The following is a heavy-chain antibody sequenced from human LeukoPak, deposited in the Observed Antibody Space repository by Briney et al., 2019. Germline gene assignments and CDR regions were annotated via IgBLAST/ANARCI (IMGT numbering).Heavy chain of an antibody. D-gene: IGHD2-2*01. Sequence: SETLSLTCTVSGGSISSSSYYWGWIRQPPGKGLEGIGSIYYSGSTYYNPSLKSRVTISVDTSKNQFSLKLSSVTAADTAVYYCARNLRYCSSTSCYHGSFDYWGQGTLVTVSS. V-gene: IGHV4-39*01. J-gene: IGHJ4*02. CDR2: IYYSGST. CDR3: ARNLRYCSSTSCYHGSFDY. CDR1: GGSISSSSYY.